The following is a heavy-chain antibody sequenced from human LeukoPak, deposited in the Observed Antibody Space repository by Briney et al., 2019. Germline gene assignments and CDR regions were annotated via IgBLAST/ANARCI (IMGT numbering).Heavy chain of an antibody. D-gene: IGHD3-3*01. CDR1: GFTFNTYT. Sequence: GGSLRLSCAVSGFTFNTYTMHWVRQAPGKGLEWVSFISYDGGNIYYADSVKGRFTISRDNSKKTLYLQINRLRPEDTAVYYCARGGHITIFGVLIDYWGEGTLVTASS. V-gene: IGHV3-30*04. CDR2: ISYDGGNI. CDR3: ARGGHITIFGVLIDY. J-gene: IGHJ4*02.